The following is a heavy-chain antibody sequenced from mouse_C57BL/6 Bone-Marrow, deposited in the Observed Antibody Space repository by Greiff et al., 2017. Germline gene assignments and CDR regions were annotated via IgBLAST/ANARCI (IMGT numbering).Heavy chain of an antibody. Sequence: VQLQQPGAELVKPGASVKMSCKASSYTFTSYWITWVKQRPGQGLEWIGDIYPGSGSTNYNEKFKSKATLTVDTSSSTAYMQLSSLTSEDSAVYYCASGTCDSYWYFDVWGTGTTVTVSS. CDR1: SYTFTSYW. CDR3: ASGTCDSYWYFDV. J-gene: IGHJ1*03. V-gene: IGHV1-55*01. CDR2: IYPGSGST.